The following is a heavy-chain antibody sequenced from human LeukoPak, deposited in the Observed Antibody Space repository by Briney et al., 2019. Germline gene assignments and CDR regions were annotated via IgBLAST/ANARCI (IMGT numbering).Heavy chain of an antibody. Sequence: PSETLSLTCAVYGGSFSGYYWSWIRQPPGKGLEWIGEINHSGSTNYNPSLKSRVTISVDTPKNQFSLKLSSVTAADTAVYYCARRRSSIRFGVRDWGQGTLVTVSS. CDR3: ARRRSSIRFGVRD. CDR2: INHSGST. CDR1: GGSFSGYY. D-gene: IGHD3-10*01. V-gene: IGHV4-34*01. J-gene: IGHJ1*01.